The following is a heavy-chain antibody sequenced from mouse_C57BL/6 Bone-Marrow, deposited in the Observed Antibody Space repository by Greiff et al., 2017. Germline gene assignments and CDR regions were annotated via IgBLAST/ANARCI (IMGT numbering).Heavy chain of an antibody. J-gene: IGHJ1*03. CDR2: IYPRSGNT. D-gene: IGHD1-1*01. Sequence: QVQLQQSGAELARPGASVKLSCKASGYTFTSYGISWVKQRTGQGLEWIGEIYPRSGNTYYHEKFKGKATLTADKSASTAYMELRSLTSEDSEVYFGSRFHIYYYGSRRDFGVWGTGPTVTASS. CDR3: SRFHIYYYGSRRDFGV. CDR1: GYTFTSYG. V-gene: IGHV1-81*01.